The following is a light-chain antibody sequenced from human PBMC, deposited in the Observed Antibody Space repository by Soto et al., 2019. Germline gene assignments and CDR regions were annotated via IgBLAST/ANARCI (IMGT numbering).Light chain of an antibody. Sequence: DIVMTQSPDSLAVSLGERATINCKSSQSVLYSSNNKNYLAWYQQKPGQPPKLLIYWASTRESGVPDRFSGRGSVTDFTLSISSLQAEDVEVYYCQQYYTTLLTFGPGTKVDIK. V-gene: IGKV4-1*01. CDR1: QSVLYSSNNKNY. CDR3: QQYYTTLLT. CDR2: WAS. J-gene: IGKJ3*01.